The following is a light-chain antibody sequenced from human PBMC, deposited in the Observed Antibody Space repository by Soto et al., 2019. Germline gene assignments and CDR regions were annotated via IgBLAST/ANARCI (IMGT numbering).Light chain of an antibody. CDR2: GTS. V-gene: IGKV3-20*01. J-gene: IGKJ3*01. Sequence: EIVLTQSPGTLSLSPGESATLSCRASQSISSSFFAWYQHKPGQAPRLLIYGTSNGATGIPDRFSGSGSGTDFTLTISRLEPEDFAVYYCQQYGSSPFTFGPGTKVDIK. CDR3: QQYGSSPFT. CDR1: QSISSSF.